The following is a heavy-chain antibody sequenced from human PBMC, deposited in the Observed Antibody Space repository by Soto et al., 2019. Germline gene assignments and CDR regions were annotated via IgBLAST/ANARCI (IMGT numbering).Heavy chain of an antibody. CDR3: ASHYYDSSGYYYRFDY. V-gene: IGHV1-18*01. CDR2: ISAYNGNT. J-gene: IGHJ4*02. CDR1: DYTFTNYG. D-gene: IGHD3-22*01. Sequence: QVQLVQSGAEVKKPGASVKVSCKASDYTFTNYGISWVRQAPGQGLEWMGWISAYNGNTNYAQKLEGRGTMTTDTSTSTAYMELRSLRSDDTAVYYCASHYYDSSGYYYRFDYWGQGTLVTVSS.